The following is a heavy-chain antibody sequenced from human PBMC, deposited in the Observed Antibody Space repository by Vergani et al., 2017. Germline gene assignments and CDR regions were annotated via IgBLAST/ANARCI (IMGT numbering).Heavy chain of an antibody. Sequence: QVQLVQSGAEVKKPGSSVKVSCKASGGTFSNYTISWVRQAPGQGLEWMGRIIPILGIANYAQKFQGRVTITADKATSTAYMELRSLRSEDTAVYYCAGGSSTSWSYWFDPWGQGTLVTVSS. V-gene: IGHV1-69*02. CDR1: GGTFSNYT. CDR3: AGGSSTSWSYWFDP. D-gene: IGHD2-2*01. J-gene: IGHJ5*02. CDR2: IIPILGIA.